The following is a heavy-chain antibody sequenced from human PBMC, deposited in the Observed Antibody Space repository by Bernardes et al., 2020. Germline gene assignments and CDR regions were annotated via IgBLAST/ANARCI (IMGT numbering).Heavy chain of an antibody. CDR3: ASGATTGTTSYPSLAKNNWFDP. D-gene: IGHD1-1*01. CDR2: INHSGST. V-gene: IGHV4-34*01. Sequence: SETLSLTCAVYGGSFSGYYWSWIRQPPGKGLEWIGEINHSGSTNYNPSLKSRVTISVDTSKNQFSLKLSSVTAADTAVYYCASGATTGTTSYPSLAKNNWFDPWGQGTLVTVSS. J-gene: IGHJ5*02. CDR1: GGSFSGYY.